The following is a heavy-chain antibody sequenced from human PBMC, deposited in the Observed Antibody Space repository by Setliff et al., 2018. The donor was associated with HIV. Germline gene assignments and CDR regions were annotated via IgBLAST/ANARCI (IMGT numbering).Heavy chain of an antibody. CDR1: GGSISSSSYY. D-gene: IGHD5-12*01. CDR3: ARYRGRGYDYPIQGYFDY. CDR2: IYYSGRT. Sequence: PSETLSLTCTVSGGSISSSSYYWGWIRQPPGKGLEWIGSIYYSGRTYYNPSLKSRVTISVDTSKNHFSLKLTSVTAADTAVYYCARYRGRGYDYPIQGYFDYWGQGTLVTVSS. J-gene: IGHJ4*02. V-gene: IGHV4-39*07.